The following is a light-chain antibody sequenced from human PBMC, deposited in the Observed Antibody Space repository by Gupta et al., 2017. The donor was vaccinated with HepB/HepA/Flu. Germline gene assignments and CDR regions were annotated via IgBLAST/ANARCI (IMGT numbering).Light chain of an antibody. CDR2: EAS. V-gene: IGKV3-11*01. CDR1: QSVDTY. Sequence: EIVLTQSPATLSLSPGERATLSCRASQSVDTYLAWYQHKPGQAPRLLIYEASRRDAGIPARFSGSGYGKDFTLTITSREPEDFAIYYCQQLSNWPPLTFGGGTKLEIK. J-gene: IGKJ4*01. CDR3: QQLSNWPPLT.